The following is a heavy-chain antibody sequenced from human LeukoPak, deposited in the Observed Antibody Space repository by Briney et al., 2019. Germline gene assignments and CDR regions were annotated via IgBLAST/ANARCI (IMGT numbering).Heavy chain of an antibody. J-gene: IGHJ6*02. CDR1: GGSISSYY. V-gene: IGHV4-59*01. CDR3: ARVDPIVATVYGMDV. CDR2: IYYSGST. Sequence: SETLSLTCTVSGGSISSYYWSWIRQPPGKGLEWIGYIYYSGSTNYNPSLKSRVTISVDTSKNQFSLKLSSVTAADTAVYYCARVDPIVATVYGMDVWGQGTTVTVSS. D-gene: IGHD5-12*01.